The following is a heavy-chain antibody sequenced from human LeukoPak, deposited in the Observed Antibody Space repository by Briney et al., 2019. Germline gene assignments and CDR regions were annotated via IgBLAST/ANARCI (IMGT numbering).Heavy chain of an antibody. Sequence: SQTLSLTCAVSGGSISSGGYSWSWIRQPPGKGLEWIGSIYYSGTTNSNPSLKSRATISVDTSKNHLSLKVNSVTAADTAVYYCARGASGTLYDAFDIWGQGTMVTVSS. V-gene: IGHV4-30-4*07. CDR2: IYYSGTT. D-gene: IGHD1-26*01. CDR3: ARGASGTLYDAFDI. CDR1: GGSISSGGYS. J-gene: IGHJ3*02.